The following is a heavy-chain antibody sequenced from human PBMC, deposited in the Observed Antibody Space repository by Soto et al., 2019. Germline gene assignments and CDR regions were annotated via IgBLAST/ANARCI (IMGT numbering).Heavy chain of an antibody. Sequence: SETLSLTCAVYGGSFSGYYWSWIRQPPGKGLEWIGEINHSGSTNYNPSLKSRVTISVDTSKNQFSLKLSSVTAADTAVYYCARGPLLLKRYYYYGMDVWGQGTTVTVSS. CDR2: INHSGST. D-gene: IGHD2-21*02. CDR1: GGSFSGYY. J-gene: IGHJ6*02. V-gene: IGHV4-34*01. CDR3: ARGPLLLKRYYYYGMDV.